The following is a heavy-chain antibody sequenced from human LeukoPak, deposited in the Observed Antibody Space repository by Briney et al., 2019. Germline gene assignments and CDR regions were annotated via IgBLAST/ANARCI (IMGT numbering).Heavy chain of an antibody. D-gene: IGHD3-10*01. V-gene: IGHV1-8*01. CDR1: GYTFTSYD. Sequence: ASVKVSCKATGYTFTSYDINWVRQATGQGLEWMGWMNPNSGNTGYAQKFQGRVTMTRNTSISTAYMELSSLRSEDTAMYYCARESGSGSHYDYWGQGTLVTVSS. CDR3: ARESGSGSHYDY. J-gene: IGHJ4*02. CDR2: MNPNSGNT.